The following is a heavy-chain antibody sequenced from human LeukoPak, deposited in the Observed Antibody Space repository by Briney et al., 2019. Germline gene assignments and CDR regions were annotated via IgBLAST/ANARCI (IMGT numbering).Heavy chain of an antibody. CDR3: ARSRTSNRYFDL. CDR2: ISSSSTTI. Sequence: GGSLRLSCAASGFTFCSYSMNWVRQAPGKGLEWVSYISSSSTTIYYADSVKGRFTISRDNAKNSLFLQMNSLRAEDTAVYYCARSRTSNRYFDLWGRGTLVTVSS. CDR1: GFTFCSYS. J-gene: IGHJ2*01. V-gene: IGHV3-48*01. D-gene: IGHD2-8*01.